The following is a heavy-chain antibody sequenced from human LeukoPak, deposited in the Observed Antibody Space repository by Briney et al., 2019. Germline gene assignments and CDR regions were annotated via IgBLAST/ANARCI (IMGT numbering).Heavy chain of an antibody. CDR3: AKDSGDDDILTGYYDY. CDR1: GFTFSSYA. J-gene: IGHJ4*02. D-gene: IGHD3-9*01. CDR2: LSYDGSNK. Sequence: GGSLRLSCAASGFTFSSYAMHWVRQAPGKGLEWVAVLSYDGSNKYYADSVKGRFTISRDNSKNTLYLQMNSLRAEDTAVYYCAKDSGDDDILTGYYDYWGQGTLVTVSS. V-gene: IGHV3-30-3*01.